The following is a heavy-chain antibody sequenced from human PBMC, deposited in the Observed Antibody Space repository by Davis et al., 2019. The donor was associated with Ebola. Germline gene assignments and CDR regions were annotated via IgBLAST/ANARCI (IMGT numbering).Heavy chain of an antibody. CDR3: ARQGYCSSTGCLSVDP. J-gene: IGHJ5*02. CDR1: GYSFTSYW. CDR2: IDPSDSYT. V-gene: IGHV5-10-1*01. D-gene: IGHD2-2*01. Sequence: GESLKISCKGSGYSFTSYWISWVRQMPGKGLEWMGRIDPSDSYTNYSPSFQGHVTISADKSISTAYLQWSSLKASDTAMYYCARQGYCSSTGCLSVDPWGQGTLVTVSS.